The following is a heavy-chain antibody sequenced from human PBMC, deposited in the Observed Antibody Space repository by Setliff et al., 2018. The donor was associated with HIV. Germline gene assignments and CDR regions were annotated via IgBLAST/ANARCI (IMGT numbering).Heavy chain of an antibody. CDR1: GGSISSSSYY. Sequence: PSETLSLTCTVSGGSISSSSYYWGWIRQPPGKGLEWIGSIYYSGSTYYNPSLKSRVTISVDTSKNQFSLKLSSVIAADTAVYYCARHAARLGQVDYWGQGTLVTVSS. CDR2: IYYSGST. J-gene: IGHJ4*02. CDR3: ARHAARLGQVDY. D-gene: IGHD7-27*01. V-gene: IGHV4-39*01.